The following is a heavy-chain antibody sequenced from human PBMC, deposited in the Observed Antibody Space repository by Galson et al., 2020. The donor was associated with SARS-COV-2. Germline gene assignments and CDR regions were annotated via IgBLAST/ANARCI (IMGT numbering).Heavy chain of an antibody. Sequence: QAGGSLRLSCAASGFTFSSYAMPWARQAPGKGLEWVAVISYDGRNTYYADSVKGRFTISRDNSKNTLYLQMNSLRAEDTAVYYCARDLGGYYGMDVWGQGTTVTVSS. CDR3: ARDLGGYYGMDV. V-gene: IGHV3-30*04. J-gene: IGHJ6*02. CDR1: GFTFSSYA. D-gene: IGHD3-16*01. CDR2: ISYDGRNT.